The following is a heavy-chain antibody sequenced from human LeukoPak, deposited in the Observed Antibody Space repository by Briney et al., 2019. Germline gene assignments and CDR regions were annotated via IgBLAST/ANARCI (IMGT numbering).Heavy chain of an antibody. CDR2: INPNSGGT. D-gene: IGHD1-26*01. CDR1: GYTFTGFY. V-gene: IGHV1-2*02. J-gene: IGHJ6*02. Sequence: GASVKVSCKASGYTFTGFYMHWVRQAPGQGLEWMGWINPNSGGTNYAQKFQGRVTMTRDTSISTAYMELSRLRSDDTAVYYCARAAISGSYYYYGMDVWGQGTTVTVSS. CDR3: ARAAISGSYYYYGMDV.